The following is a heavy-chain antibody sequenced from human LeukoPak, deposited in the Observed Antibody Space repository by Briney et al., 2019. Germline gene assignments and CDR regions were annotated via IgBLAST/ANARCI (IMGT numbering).Heavy chain of an antibody. J-gene: IGHJ4*02. V-gene: IGHV1-2*02. CDR2: INPNSGGT. CDR3: APGRPPRYCSSTSCLPAVLV. Sequence: GASVKVSCKASGYTFTGYYMHWVRQAPGQGLEWMGWINPNSGGTNYAQKFQGRVTMTRDTSISTAYMELSRLRSDDTAVYYCAPGRPPRYCSSTSCLPAVLVWGQGTLVTVSS. D-gene: IGHD2-2*01. CDR1: GYTFTGYY.